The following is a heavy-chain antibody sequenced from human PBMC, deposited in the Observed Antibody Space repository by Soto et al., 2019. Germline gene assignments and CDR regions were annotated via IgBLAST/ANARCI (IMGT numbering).Heavy chain of an antibody. CDR1: GFTFSSYS. CDR2: ISSSSSYI. CDR3: ARDKGGQQQLAFDY. V-gene: IGHV3-21*01. D-gene: IGHD6-13*01. Sequence: EVQLVESGGGLVKPGGSLRLSCAASGFTFSSYSMNWVRQAPGKGLEWVSSISSSSSYIYYADSVKGRFTISRDNXTNSLYLQMNSLRAEDTAVYYCARDKGGQQQLAFDYWGQGTLVTVSS. J-gene: IGHJ4*02.